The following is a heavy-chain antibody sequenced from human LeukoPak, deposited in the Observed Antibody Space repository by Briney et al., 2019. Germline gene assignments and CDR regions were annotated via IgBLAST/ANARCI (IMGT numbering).Heavy chain of an antibody. D-gene: IGHD2-2*01. V-gene: IGHV3-7*01. J-gene: IGHJ4*02. Sequence: GGSLRLSCAACGFTFSNYWMSWVRQAPGKGLEWVANVRPDGSEIQCVDSTKGRLTVSRDNSENSLYLRMSSLRAEDTAVYYCATTTRSRSWDYWGQGTLVTVSS. CDR2: VRPDGSEI. CDR1: GFTFSNYW. CDR3: ATTTRSRSWDY.